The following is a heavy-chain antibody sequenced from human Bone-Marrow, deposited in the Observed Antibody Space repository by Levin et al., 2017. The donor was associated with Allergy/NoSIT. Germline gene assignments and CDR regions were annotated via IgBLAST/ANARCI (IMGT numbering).Heavy chain of an antibody. Sequence: PGGSLRLSCAASGFIFPNYGMTWVRQAPGKGLEWVSAISMSGSSTDYADSANGRFTISRDNRRDTLFLQMNSLRPEDTALYLCVRGSTSPDRWGQGTLVSVSS. J-gene: IGHJ5*02. D-gene: IGHD3-16*01. V-gene: IGHV3-23*01. CDR2: ISMSGSST. CDR1: GFIFPNYG. CDR3: VRGSTSPDR.